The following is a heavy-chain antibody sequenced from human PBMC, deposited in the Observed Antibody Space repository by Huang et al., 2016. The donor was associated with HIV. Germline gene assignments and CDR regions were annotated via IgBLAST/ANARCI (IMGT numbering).Heavy chain of an antibody. CDR2: IIPLFVAP. CDR1: GGSFSDQI. Sequence: QVQLEQSGPAVRKPGSSVKVSCQASGGSFSDQIISWVRQAPGQRFGGVGGIIPLFVAPADAQEVKGRVTMTADESTATIYMELNSLTSEDTAVYYCAMSLRYQYDSRSYWGRYFDYWGLGTLVTVSS. CDR3: AMSLRYQYDSRSYWGRYFDY. J-gene: IGHJ4*02. D-gene: IGHD3-16*01. V-gene: IGHV1-69*01.